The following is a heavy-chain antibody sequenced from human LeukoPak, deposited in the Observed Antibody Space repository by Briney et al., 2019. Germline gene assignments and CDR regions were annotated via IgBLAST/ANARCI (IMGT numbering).Heavy chain of an antibody. J-gene: IGHJ2*01. CDR1: GGSISSGDYY. V-gene: IGHV4-30-4*01. D-gene: IGHD6-13*01. Sequence: PSQPLSLPCTVSGGSISSGDYYWRSIRQPPGKGLEWIGHIYHRGSTYYIPALKSRVTISADTSKNQFSLNLSSVTAADTAVYYCAREGIAAAARFFDLWGRGTLVTVSS. CDR3: AREGIAAAARFFDL. CDR2: IYHRGST.